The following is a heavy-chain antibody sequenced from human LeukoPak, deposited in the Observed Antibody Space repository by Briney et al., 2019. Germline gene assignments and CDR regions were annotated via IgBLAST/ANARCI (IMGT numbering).Heavy chain of an antibody. V-gene: IGHV3-21*01. CDR2: ISSSSSYI. J-gene: IGHJ4*02. CDR1: GFTFSSYS. D-gene: IGHD6-19*01. Sequence: GGSLRLPCAASGFTFSSYSMNWVRQAPGKGLEWVSSISSSSSYIYYADSVKGRFTISRDNAKNSLYLQMNSLRAEDTAVYYCARALSSGWYYFDYWGQGTLVTVSS. CDR3: ARALSSGWYYFDY.